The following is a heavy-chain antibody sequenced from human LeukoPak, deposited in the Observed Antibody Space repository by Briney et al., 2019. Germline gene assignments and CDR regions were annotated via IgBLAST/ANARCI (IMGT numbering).Heavy chain of an antibody. CDR2: ISGNGDSR. CDR1: GFTFTSYG. CDR3: AKNPLVAGTIYFDS. V-gene: IGHV3-23*01. Sequence: GGSLRLSCAASGFTFTSYGMSWVRQAPGKGLEWVSGISGNGDSRNYADSVKGRFTISRDNSESTLYLEMNSLRAEDTALYYCAKNPLVAGTIYFDSWGQGTLLTVSS. J-gene: IGHJ4*02. D-gene: IGHD6-19*01.